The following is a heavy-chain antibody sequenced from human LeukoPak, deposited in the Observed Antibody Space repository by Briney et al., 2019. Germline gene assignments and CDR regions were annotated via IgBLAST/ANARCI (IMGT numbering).Heavy chain of an antibody. J-gene: IGHJ3*02. CDR1: GGSFSGYY. CDR2: INHSGST. V-gene: IGHV4-34*01. D-gene: IGHD1-26*01. CDR3: ARGRSYSGTFDI. Sequence: PSETLSLTCAVYGGSFSGYYWSWIRQPPGKGLEWIGEINHSGSTNYNPSLKSRVTISVDTSKNQFSLKLSSVTAADTAVYYCARGRSYSGTFDIWGQGTMVPVSS.